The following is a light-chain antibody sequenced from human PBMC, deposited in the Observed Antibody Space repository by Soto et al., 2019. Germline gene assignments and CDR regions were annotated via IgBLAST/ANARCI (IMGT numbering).Light chain of an antibody. Sequence: EILLTQSPDSLSLSPGDRATLSCRASQSFSSTFFAWYQQKPGQAPRLLIYGASSRATGIPDRFSGSGSGTDFTLTISRLEPEDFAVYYCQRYASSVTVGQGTKVEIK. CDR3: QRYASSVT. J-gene: IGKJ1*01. CDR2: GAS. V-gene: IGKV3-20*01. CDR1: QSFSSTF.